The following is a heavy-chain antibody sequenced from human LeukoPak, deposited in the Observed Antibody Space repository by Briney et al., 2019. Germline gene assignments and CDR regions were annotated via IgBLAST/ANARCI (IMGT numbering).Heavy chain of an antibody. CDR2: ISGSGGST. Sequence: PGGSLRLSCAASGFTFSSYAMSWVRQAPGKGLEWVSAISGSGGSTYYADSVKGRFTISRDNSKNTLYLQMNSLRAEDTAVYYCATQYSSSSRAWYYYYYMDVWGKGTTVTVSS. CDR3: ATQYSSSSRAWYYYYYMDV. V-gene: IGHV3-23*01. D-gene: IGHD6-6*01. CDR1: GFTFSSYA. J-gene: IGHJ6*03.